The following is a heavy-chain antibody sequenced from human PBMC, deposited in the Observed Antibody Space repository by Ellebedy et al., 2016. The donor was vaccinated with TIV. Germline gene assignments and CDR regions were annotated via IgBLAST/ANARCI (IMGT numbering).Heavy chain of an antibody. CDR1: GFTFTSYH. Sequence: AASVKVSCKASGFTFTSYHMHWVRQAPGQGLDWMGIINLKNGDTAYAQMLRGRVTMARDTSTNTIYMEMSSLRFDDTAMYYCASERTATFYHDFWGQGTLVTVSS. D-gene: IGHD2-2*01. CDR2: INLKNGDT. V-gene: IGHV1-46*04. J-gene: IGHJ4*02. CDR3: ASERTATFYHDF.